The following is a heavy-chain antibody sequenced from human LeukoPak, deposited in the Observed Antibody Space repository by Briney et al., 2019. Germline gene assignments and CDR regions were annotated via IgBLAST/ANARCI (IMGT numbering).Heavy chain of an antibody. D-gene: IGHD2-2*01. V-gene: IGHV3-21*01. J-gene: IGHJ6*02. CDR3: ARGVRDCSSTSLYYYYYGMDV. Sequence: GGSPRLSCAASGFTFSSYSMNWVRQAPGKGLEWVSSISSSSSYIYYADSVKGRFTISRDNAKNSLYLQMNSLRAGDTAVYYCARGVRDCSSTSLYYYYYGMDVWGQGTTVTVSS. CDR1: GFTFSSYS. CDR2: ISSSSSYI.